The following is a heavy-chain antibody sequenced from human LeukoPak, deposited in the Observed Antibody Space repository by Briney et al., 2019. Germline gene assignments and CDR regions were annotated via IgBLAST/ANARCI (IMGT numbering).Heavy chain of an antibody. Sequence: SETLSLTCTVSGGSISSYYWSWIRQPPGKGLEWIGDIHYSGSTNYNPSLKSRVTISIDTSKNQFSLKLTSVTAAGTAVYYCARGGGSYSVKWFDLWGRGTPVTVSS. CDR3: ARGGGSYSVKWFDL. CDR1: GGSISSYY. CDR2: IHYSGST. D-gene: IGHD1-26*01. V-gene: IGHV4-59*13. J-gene: IGHJ5*02.